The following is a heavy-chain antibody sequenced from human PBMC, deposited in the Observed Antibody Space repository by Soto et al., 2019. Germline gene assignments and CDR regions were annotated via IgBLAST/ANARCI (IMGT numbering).Heavy chain of an antibody. CDR3: AREKDWGSYRYTVFDY. CDR1: GGTFSSYA. CDR2: TITIFGTA. V-gene: IGHV1-69*01. J-gene: IGHJ4*02. Sequence: QVQLVQSGAEVKKPGSSVKVSCKASGGTFSSYAISWVRQAPGQGLEWMGGTITIFGTANYAQKFQGRVTITADESTSTAYMELSSLRSEDTAVYYCAREKDWGSYRYTVFDYWGQGTLVTVSS. D-gene: IGHD3-16*02.